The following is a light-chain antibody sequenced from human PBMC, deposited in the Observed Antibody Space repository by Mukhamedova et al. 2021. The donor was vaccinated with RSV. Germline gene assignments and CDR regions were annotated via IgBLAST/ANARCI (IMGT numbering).Light chain of an antibody. V-gene: IGLV3-9*01. CDR3: LVWDSSTVV. Sequence: GGSSIGSKDVHWYQQKPGQAPVVVIHRDSKRPSGIPERFSGSNSGSTATLTISGAQDGDEADYYCLVWDSSTVVFGGGTKLTVL. CDR2: RDS. J-gene: IGLJ2*01. CDR1: SIGSKD.